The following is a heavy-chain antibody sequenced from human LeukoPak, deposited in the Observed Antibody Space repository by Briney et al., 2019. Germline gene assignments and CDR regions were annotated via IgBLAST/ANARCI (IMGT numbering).Heavy chain of an antibody. CDR1: GFTFSSYW. Sequence: PGGSLRLSCAASGFTFSSYWMSWVRQAPGKGLEWVSDISGSGASRNYADPVKGRFTISRDNSKNSLYLHMNSLRAEDTAVYYCAKDLLGREGAITPDYWGQGTLVAVSS. CDR3: AKDLLGREGAITPDY. V-gene: IGHV3-23*01. J-gene: IGHJ4*02. D-gene: IGHD1-26*01. CDR2: ISGSGASR.